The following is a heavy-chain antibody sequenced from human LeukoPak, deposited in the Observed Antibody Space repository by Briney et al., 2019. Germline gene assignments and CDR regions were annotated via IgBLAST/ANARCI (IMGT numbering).Heavy chain of an antibody. Sequence: GGSLRLSCAASGFTFSSYGMHWVRQAPGKGLEWVAFIRYDGSNKYYADSVKGRFTISRDNSKNTLYLQMNSLRAEDTAVYYYAKEQQLLKTFDYWGQGTLVTVSS. CDR3: AKEQQLLKTFDY. D-gene: IGHD6-13*01. CDR2: IRYDGSNK. J-gene: IGHJ4*02. CDR1: GFTFSSYG. V-gene: IGHV3-30*02.